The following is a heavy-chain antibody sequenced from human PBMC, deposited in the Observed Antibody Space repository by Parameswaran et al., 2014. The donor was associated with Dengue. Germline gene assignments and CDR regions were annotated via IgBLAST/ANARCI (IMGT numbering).Heavy chain of an antibody. D-gene: IGHD4-23*01. CDR3: ARVPLRWSAYWYFDL. Sequence: VRQAPGKGLEWISVIFSSGRTYYSDSVKGRFTISRDDSKNTLYLQMNSLRVEDTALYYCARVPLRWSAYWYFDLWGRGIPVTVSS. CDR2: IFSSGRT. V-gene: IGHV3-53*01. J-gene: IGHJ2*01.